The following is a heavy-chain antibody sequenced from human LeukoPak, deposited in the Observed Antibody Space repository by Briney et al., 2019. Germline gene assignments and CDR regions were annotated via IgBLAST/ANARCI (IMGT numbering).Heavy chain of an antibody. Sequence: SETLSLTCAVYGGSFSGHYWSWIRQPPGKGLEWIGEINHSGSTNYNPSLKSRVTISVDTSKDQFSLKLSSVTAADTAVYYCARAVVVVAAIGKRNYYYYMDVWGKGTTVTVSS. J-gene: IGHJ6*03. CDR3: ARAVVVVAAIGKRNYYYYMDV. CDR2: INHSGST. CDR1: GGSFSGHY. V-gene: IGHV4-34*01. D-gene: IGHD2-15*01.